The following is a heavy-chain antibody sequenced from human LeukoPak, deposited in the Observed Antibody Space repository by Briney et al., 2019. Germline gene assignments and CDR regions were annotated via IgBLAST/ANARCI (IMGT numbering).Heavy chain of an antibody. J-gene: IGHJ4*02. CDR2: ISSDGSKE. CDR1: GFAFDAFG. Sequence: SGGSLRLSCAASGFAFDAFGIHWVRQAPGKGLEWVAVISSDGSKEYYGGSVKGRFAISRDNSKNMLYLQMNSLRAEDSGVYYCAKSGGYCTDGICYHFDYWGQGTLVTVSS. CDR3: AKSGGYCTDGICYHFDY. V-gene: IGHV3-30*18. D-gene: IGHD2-8*01.